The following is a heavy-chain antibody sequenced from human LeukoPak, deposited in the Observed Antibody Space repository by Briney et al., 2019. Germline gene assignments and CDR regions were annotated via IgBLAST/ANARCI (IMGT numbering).Heavy chain of an antibody. CDR1: GFTFSSYA. J-gene: IGHJ4*02. D-gene: IGHD6-13*01. V-gene: IGHV3-30-3*01. CDR2: ISYDGSNK. CDR3: ARDSLTAATVLYFFDY. Sequence: GGSLRLSCAASGFTFSSYAIHWVRQAPGKGLEWVAVISYDGSNKYYADSVKGRFTISRDNSKNTLFLQMNSLRAEDTAVYYCARDSLTAATVLYFFDYWGQGTLVTVSS.